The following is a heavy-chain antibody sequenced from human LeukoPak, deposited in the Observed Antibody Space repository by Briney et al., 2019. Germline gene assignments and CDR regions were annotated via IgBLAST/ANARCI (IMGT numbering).Heavy chain of an antibody. CDR2: IRQDGSDK. V-gene: IGHV3-7*01. J-gene: IGHJ4*02. Sequence: GGSLRLSCAASGFTFSGYWMSWVRQAPGKGLEWVANIRQDGSDKYYVDSVKGRFTISRDNAKNSLFLQMNSLRAEDTAVYFCTTGSGGGRPFDYWGQGTLVIVSS. D-gene: IGHD6-6*01. CDR3: TTGSGGGRPFDY. CDR1: GFTFSGYW.